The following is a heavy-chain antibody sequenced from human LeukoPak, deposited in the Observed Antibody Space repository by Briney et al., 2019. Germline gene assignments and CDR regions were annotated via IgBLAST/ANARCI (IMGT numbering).Heavy chain of an antibody. CDR3: AREGEAVADTDYAFDI. CDR2: INTSGSTK. Sequence: PGGSLRLSCAASGFTFSSYEIHWVRQAPGKGLEWVAYINTSGSTKYYAVSVKGRFTISRDNAKNSLYLQMNNLRAEDTALYHCAREGEAVADTDYAFDIWGQGTLVTVSS. CDR1: GFTFSSYE. V-gene: IGHV3-48*03. J-gene: IGHJ3*02. D-gene: IGHD6-19*01.